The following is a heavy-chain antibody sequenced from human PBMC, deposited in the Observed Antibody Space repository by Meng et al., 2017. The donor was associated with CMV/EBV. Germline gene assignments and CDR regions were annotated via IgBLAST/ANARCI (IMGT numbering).Heavy chain of an antibody. V-gene: IGHV4-39*07. J-gene: IGHJ3*02. Sequence: SETLSLTCTVSGGSISSSSYYWGWIRQPPGKGLEWIGSIYYSGSTYYNPSLKSRVTISVDTSKNQFSLKLSSVTAADTAVYYCARDPGADIVVVPAATDAFDIWGQGTRV. CDR1: GGSISSSSYY. CDR2: IYYSGST. D-gene: IGHD2-2*01. CDR3: ARDPGADIVVVPAATDAFDI.